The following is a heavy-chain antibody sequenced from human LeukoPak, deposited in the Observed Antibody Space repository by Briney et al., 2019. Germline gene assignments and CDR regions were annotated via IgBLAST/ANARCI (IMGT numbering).Heavy chain of an antibody. CDR1: SYTFTNYD. D-gene: IGHD3-16*02. V-gene: IGHV1-8*01. J-gene: IGHJ5*02. CDR3: AREGDDYVWGSSRSDWFDA. CDR2: MSPTSGKA. Sequence: GASVKVSCKASSYTFTNYDIIWVRQATGQGPEWVGWMSPTSGKAGYGQKFQGRVTMTRNTSTNTAYMELSSLRSDDTAVYYCAREGDDYVWGSSRSDWFDAWGQGTLVTVSS.